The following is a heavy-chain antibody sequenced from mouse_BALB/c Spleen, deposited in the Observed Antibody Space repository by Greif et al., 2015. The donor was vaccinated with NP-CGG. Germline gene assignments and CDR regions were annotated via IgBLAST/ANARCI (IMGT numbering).Heavy chain of an antibody. CDR1: GFTFSSYG. V-gene: IGHV5-6-3*01. D-gene: IGHD1-1*01. J-gene: IGHJ3*01. Sequence: EVQLQESGGGLVQPGGSLKLSCAASGFTFSSYGMSWVRQTPDKRLELVATINSNGGSTYYPDSVKGRFTISRDNAKNTLYLQMSSLKSEDTAMYYCARDRGYGSSYLFAYWGQGTLVTVSA. CDR3: ARDRGYGSSYLFAY. CDR2: INSNGGST.